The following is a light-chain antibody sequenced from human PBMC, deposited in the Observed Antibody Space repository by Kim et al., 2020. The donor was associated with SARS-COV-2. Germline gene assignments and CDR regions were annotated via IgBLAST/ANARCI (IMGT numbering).Light chain of an antibody. CDR1: QRVTAY. V-gene: IGKV1-39*01. Sequence: DIQMTQSPSSLSASVGDRVTITCRASQRVTAYLHWYQQKPGKAPKLLIYADSTLQSGVPSRFSGSGSGTHFTLTISGLQPEDCATYYCQQSYTTPITFGQGTRLGIK. CDR2: ADS. J-gene: IGKJ5*01. CDR3: QQSYTTPIT.